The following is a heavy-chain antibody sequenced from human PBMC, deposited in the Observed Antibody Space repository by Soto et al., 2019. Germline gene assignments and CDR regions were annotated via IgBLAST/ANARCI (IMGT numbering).Heavy chain of an antibody. Sequence: EVQLVESGGGLVQPGGSLRLSCTASGFTFSDSWMTWVRQAPGNGLEWVARIKPDESEKKYADSVKGRFSISRDNAKNSMYLQMDSLRGEDTAVYYCVRGGSNYASWGQGTLFTVSS. CDR3: VRGGSNYAS. CDR1: GFTFSDSW. J-gene: IGHJ5*02. V-gene: IGHV3-7*01. CDR2: IKPDESEK. D-gene: IGHD4-4*01.